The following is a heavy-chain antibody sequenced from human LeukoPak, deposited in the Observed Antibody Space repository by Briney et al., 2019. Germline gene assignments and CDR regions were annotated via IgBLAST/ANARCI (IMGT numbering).Heavy chain of an antibody. CDR2: IKQDGSEK. Sequence: GGSLRLSCAASGFTFSSYWMSWVRQAPGKGLEWVANIKQDGSEKYYVDSVKDRFTISRDNANNSLYLQMNSLRAEDTAVYYCARGHWLDSFDYWGQGTLVTVSS. CDR3: ARGHWLDSFDY. CDR1: GFTFSSYW. D-gene: IGHD6-19*01. V-gene: IGHV3-7*01. J-gene: IGHJ4*02.